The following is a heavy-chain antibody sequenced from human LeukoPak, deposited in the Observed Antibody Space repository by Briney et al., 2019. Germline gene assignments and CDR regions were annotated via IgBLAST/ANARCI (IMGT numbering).Heavy chain of an antibody. J-gene: IGHJ4*02. D-gene: IGHD3-10*01. V-gene: IGHV3-23*01. CDR2: ISGSGGST. CDR3: AKNLRVRGVTYYFDY. CDR1: GFTFSSYA. Sequence: GGSLRLSCAASGFTFSSYAMSWVRQAPGKGLEWVSAISGSGGSTYYADSVKGRFTISRDNSKNTLYLQMNSLRAEDTAVYYCAKNLRVRGVTYYFDYWGQGTLVTVSS.